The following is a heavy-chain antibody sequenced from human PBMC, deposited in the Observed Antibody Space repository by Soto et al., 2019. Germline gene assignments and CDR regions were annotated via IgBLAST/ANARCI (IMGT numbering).Heavy chain of an antibody. Sequence: ASVKVSCKASGYTFTSYAMHWVRQAPGQRLEWMGWINAGNGNTKYSQKFQGRVTITRDTSASTAYMELSSLRSEDTAVYYCARDPRRGYYYDISGYYDIYYGLDVCGRGTTVTVSS. D-gene: IGHD3-22*01. V-gene: IGHV1-3*01. CDR1: GYTFTSYA. CDR3: ARDPRRGYYYDISGYYDIYYGLDV. J-gene: IGHJ6*02. CDR2: INAGNGNT.